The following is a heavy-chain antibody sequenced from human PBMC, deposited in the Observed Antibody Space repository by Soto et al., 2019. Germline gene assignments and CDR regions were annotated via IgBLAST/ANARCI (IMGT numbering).Heavy chain of an antibody. CDR1: GYSFTSHW. D-gene: IGHD5-12*01. Sequence: PGESLKISCKGSGYSFTSHWIGWVRQRPGKGLEWMGVIYPSDSDAKYSPSFQGQVTLSVDKSISTAYLQWSSLKASDTAIYYCARGSGYNFHWGQGTLVTVSS. J-gene: IGHJ4*02. CDR3: ARGSGYNFH. V-gene: IGHV5-51*01. CDR2: IYPSDSDA.